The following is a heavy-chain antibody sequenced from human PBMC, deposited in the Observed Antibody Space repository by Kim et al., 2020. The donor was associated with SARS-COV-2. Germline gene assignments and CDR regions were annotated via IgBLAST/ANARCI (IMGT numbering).Heavy chain of an antibody. D-gene: IGHD3-3*01. CDR3: ARGWNDFWSGDYGAYYFDY. J-gene: IGHJ4*02. V-gene: IGHV4-34*01. Sequence: SRVTISVDTSKNQFSLKLSSVTAADTAVYYCARGWNDFWSGDYGAYYFDYWGQGTLVTVSS.